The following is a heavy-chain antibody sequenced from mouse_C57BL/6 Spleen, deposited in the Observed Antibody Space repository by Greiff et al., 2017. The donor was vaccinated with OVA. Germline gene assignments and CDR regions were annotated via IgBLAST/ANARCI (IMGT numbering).Heavy chain of an antibody. CDR1: GYTFTDYY. CDR3: ARSELAYWYFDV. Sequence: QVQLKQSGAELVRPGASVKLSCKASGYTFTDYYINWVKQRPGQGLEWIARIYPGSGNTYYNEKFKGKATLTAEKSSSTAYMQLSSLTSEDSAVYFCARSELAYWYFDVWGTGTTVTVSS. CDR2: IYPGSGNT. J-gene: IGHJ1*03. D-gene: IGHD4-1*01. V-gene: IGHV1-76*01.